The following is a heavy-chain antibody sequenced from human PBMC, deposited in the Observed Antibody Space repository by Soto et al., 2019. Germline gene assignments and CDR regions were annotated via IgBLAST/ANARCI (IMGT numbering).Heavy chain of an antibody. CDR3: ARDGYCSGGSCYSVPVFDY. CDR1: GFTFSSYG. CDR2: IWYDGSKK. J-gene: IGHJ4*02. Sequence: QVQLVESGGGVVQPGRSLRLSCAASGFTFSSYGMHWVRQAPGKGLEWVAVIWYDGSKKYYADSVKGRFTISRDNSKNKPYLQMNSLRAEDTAVYYCARDGYCSGGSCYSVPVFDYWGQGTLVTVSS. V-gene: IGHV3-33*01. D-gene: IGHD2-15*01.